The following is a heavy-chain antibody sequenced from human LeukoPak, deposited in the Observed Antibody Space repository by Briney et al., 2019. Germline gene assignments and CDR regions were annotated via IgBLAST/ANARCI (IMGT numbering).Heavy chain of an antibody. J-gene: IGHJ3*02. CDR3: ARVKGGSYYDFWSGTIGAFDI. Sequence: ASVKVSCKASGYTFTSYYMHWVRQALGQGLEWMGIINPSGGSTSYAQKFQGRVTMTRDTSTSTVYMELSSLRSDDTAVYYCARVKGGSYYDFWSGTIGAFDIWGQGTMVTVSS. D-gene: IGHD3-3*01. V-gene: IGHV1-46*01. CDR1: GYTFTSYY. CDR2: INPSGGST.